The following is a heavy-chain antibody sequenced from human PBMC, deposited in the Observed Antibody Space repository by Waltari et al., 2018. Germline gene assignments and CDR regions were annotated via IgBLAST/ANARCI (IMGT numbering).Heavy chain of an antibody. J-gene: IGHJ4*02. D-gene: IGHD2-2*01. CDR2: IYYSGST. Sequence: QLQLQASGPGLVKPSETLSLTCTVSGGSISSSSYYWGWIRQPPGKGLEWIGSIYYSGSTYYNPSLKSRVTISVDTSKNQFSLKLSSVTAADTAVYYCARDPGTVVPAYDYWGQGTLVTVSS. CDR1: GGSISSSSYY. V-gene: IGHV4-39*02. CDR3: ARDPGTVVPAYDY.